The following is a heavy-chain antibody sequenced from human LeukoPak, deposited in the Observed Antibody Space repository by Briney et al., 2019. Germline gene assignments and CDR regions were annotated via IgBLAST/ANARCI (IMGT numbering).Heavy chain of an antibody. V-gene: IGHV3-21*06. D-gene: IGHD2-8*01. CDR3: PRISAAWCFDY. Sequence: PGGSLRLSCAGPGFIFSNYNMNWVRQAPGKGLEWVSSISSSSTYIYYADSVKGRFTISRDNAKNSLYLQMNSLRAEDTAVYYCPRISAAWCFDYWGQGTLVTVSS. J-gene: IGHJ4*02. CDR1: GFIFSNYN. CDR2: ISSSSTYI.